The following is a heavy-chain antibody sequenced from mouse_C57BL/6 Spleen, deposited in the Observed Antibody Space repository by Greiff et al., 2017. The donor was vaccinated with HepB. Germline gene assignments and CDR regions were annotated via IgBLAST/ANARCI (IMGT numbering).Heavy chain of an antibody. V-gene: IGHV5-17*01. CDR1: GFTFSDYG. J-gene: IGHJ2*01. CDR3: ARRREFITTFFDY. CDR2: ISSGSSTI. Sequence: EVMLVESGGGLVKPGGSLKLSCAASGFTFSDYGMHWVRQAPEKGLEWVAYISSGSSTIYYADTVKGRFTISRDNAKNTLFLQMTSLRSEDTAMYYCARRREFITTFFDYWGQGTTLTVSS. D-gene: IGHD1-1*01.